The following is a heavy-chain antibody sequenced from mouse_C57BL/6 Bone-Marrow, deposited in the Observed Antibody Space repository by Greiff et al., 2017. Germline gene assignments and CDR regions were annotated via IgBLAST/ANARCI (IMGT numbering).Heavy chain of an antibody. J-gene: IGHJ4*01. CDR1: GFSLTSYG. CDR2: IWSGGST. D-gene: IGHD2-4*01. CDR3: AIRTDYYDYDDAMDY. V-gene: IGHV2-2*01. Sequence: QVQLKQSGPGLVQPSQSLSITCTVSGFSLTSYGVHWVRQSPGKGLEWLGVIWSGGSTDYNAAFISRLSISKDNSKSQVFFKMNSLQADDTAIYYCAIRTDYYDYDDAMDYWGQGTSVTVSS.